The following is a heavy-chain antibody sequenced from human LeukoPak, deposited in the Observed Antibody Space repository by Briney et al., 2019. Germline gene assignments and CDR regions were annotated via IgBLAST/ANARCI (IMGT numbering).Heavy chain of an antibody. D-gene: IGHD6-19*01. J-gene: IGHJ5*01. CDR2: INHSGGT. Sequence: SETLSLTCAVYGGSFSGNNWSWIRQPPGKGLEWTGKINHSGGTNYNPSLKSRVTISVDTSKNQFSLKLNSMTAADTAVYYCARGHGIEVAPTGWFDFWGQGILVTVSS. CDR1: GGSFSGNN. V-gene: IGHV4-34*01. CDR3: ARGHGIEVAPTGWFDF.